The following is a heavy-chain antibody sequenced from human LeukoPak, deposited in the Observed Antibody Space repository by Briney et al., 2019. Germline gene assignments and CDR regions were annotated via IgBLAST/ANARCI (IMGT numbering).Heavy chain of an antibody. CDR1: GASFNSDDQY. Sequence: SPPLSLTCPVSGASFNSDDQYWNWIRQSPGKGLEWIGSVHPSGMLYNNPSLESRVTMSRDTSKNQFSLNLNSVTAADTAVYFCSRGLDSRKLGYWGQGILVTVSS. V-gene: IGHV4-31*03. D-gene: IGHD3-22*01. J-gene: IGHJ4*02. CDR2: VHPSGML. CDR3: SRGLDSRKLGY.